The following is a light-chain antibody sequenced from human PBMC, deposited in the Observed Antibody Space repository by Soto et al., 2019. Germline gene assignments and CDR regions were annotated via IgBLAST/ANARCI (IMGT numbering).Light chain of an antibody. CDR2: EAS. CDR1: QSVTSSY. Sequence: EIVLTQSPGTLSLSPGDRATLSCRASQSVTSSYLAWFQQKPGQAPRLLIYEASSRATGIPDRFSGSGSGKDFTLTINRLEPEDFAVYSCHQYGSSPLTFGQGTKLEIK. V-gene: IGKV3-20*01. CDR3: HQYGSSPLT. J-gene: IGKJ2*01.